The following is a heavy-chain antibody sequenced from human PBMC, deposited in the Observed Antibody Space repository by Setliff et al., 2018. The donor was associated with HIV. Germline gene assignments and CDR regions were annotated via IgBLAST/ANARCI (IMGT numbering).Heavy chain of an antibody. V-gene: IGHV2-5*01. Sequence: SGPTLVNPTQTLTLTCTFSGFLLNTPGLGVGWIRQPPGEALEWLALIYWNNDKRYNPSLGSRLSITKDTSKNLVVLVMTNMDAVDTATYYCAHRPLSADDFDYWGQGTQVTVPQ. CDR1: GFLLNTPGLG. J-gene: IGHJ4*02. CDR3: AHRPLSADDFDY. CDR2: IYWNNDK.